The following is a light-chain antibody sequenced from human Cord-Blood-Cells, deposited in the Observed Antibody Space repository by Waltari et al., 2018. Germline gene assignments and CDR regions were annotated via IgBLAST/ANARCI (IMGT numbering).Light chain of an antibody. CDR3: SSYTSSSTV. J-gene: IGLJ2*01. CDR2: DVS. V-gene: IGLV2-14*01. CDR1: SSDVGGYNY. Sequence: QSALTQPASVSGSPGQSITISCTGTSSDVGGYNYVSWYQQHPGKAHKLMIYDVSKRPSGVSNRFSGSKSGNTASLTISGLQAEDEADYYCSSYTSSSTVFGGGTKLTVL.